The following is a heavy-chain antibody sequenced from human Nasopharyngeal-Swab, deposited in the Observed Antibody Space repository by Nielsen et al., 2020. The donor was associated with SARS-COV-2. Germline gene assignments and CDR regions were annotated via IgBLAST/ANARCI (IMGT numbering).Heavy chain of an antibody. Sequence: SVQVSCKTSGGTFSSYGISWVRQAPGDGLEWMGGIIPVLPITRYAQKLRDRVTITADTSTSTAYMELSSLRSEDTATYYCARGGWLRRDYYYVYYYMDVWGKGTTVTVSS. D-gene: IGHD5-24*01. CDR3: ARGGWLRRDYYYVYYYMDV. V-gene: IGHV1-69*10. CDR2: IIPVLPIT. CDR1: GGTFSSYG. J-gene: IGHJ6*03.